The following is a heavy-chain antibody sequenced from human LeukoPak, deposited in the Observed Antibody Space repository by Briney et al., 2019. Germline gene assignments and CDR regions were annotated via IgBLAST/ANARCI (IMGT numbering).Heavy chain of an antibody. CDR2: IYYSGST. Sequence: PSETLSLTCTVSGGSINSRIYYWGWIRQPPGKGLEWIGSIYYSGSTYYNPSLKSRVTISVDTSRNQFSLKLSSVTAADTAVYYCASSYGSAEGAFDIWGQGTMVTVSS. D-gene: IGHD3-10*01. CDR1: GGSINSRIYY. CDR3: ASSYGSAEGAFDI. V-gene: IGHV4-39*07. J-gene: IGHJ3*02.